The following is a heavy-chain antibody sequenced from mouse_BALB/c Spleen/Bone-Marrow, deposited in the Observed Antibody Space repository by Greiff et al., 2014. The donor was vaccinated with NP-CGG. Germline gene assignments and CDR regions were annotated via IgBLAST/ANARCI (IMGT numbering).Heavy chain of an antibody. D-gene: IGHD1-1*01. J-gene: IGHJ3*01. CDR2: IDPANGNT. CDR1: GFNIKDTY. Sequence: EVQLQQSGAELVKPGASVKLSCTASGFNIKDTYMHWVKQRPEQGLEWIGRIDPANGNTKYDPKFQGEATITADTSSNTAYLQLSSLTSEDTAVYYCAMYYYGSSLFAYWGQGTLVTVSA. V-gene: IGHV14-3*02. CDR3: AMYYYGSSLFAY.